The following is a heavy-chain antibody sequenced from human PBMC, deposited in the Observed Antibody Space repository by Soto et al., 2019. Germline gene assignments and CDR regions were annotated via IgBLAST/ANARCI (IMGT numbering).Heavy chain of an antibody. D-gene: IGHD3-10*01. CDR3: ASPLYGSGSYYNSYPPLF. CDR2: ISSSSSTI. CDR1: GFTFSSYS. Sequence: GGSLRLSCAASGFTFSSYSMNWVRQAPGKGLEWVSYISSSSSTIYYADSVKGRFTISRDNSKNTLYLQMNSLRAEDTAVYYCASPLYGSGSYYNSYPPLFGGPGTLVTVSS. V-gene: IGHV3-48*01. J-gene: IGHJ4*02.